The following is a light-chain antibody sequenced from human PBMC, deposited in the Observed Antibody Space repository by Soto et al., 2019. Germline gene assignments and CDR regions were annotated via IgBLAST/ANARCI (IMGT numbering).Light chain of an antibody. J-gene: IGKJ3*01. V-gene: IGKV3-11*01. Sequence: EIVLTQSPATLSLSPGERATLSCRASQSVSSYLAWYQQKPGQAPRLLIYDASNMATAIPARFSGSGSGTDFTLTISSLEPEDFAVYYCQQRSNWPLTFGPGTKVDIK. CDR1: QSVSSY. CDR2: DAS. CDR3: QQRSNWPLT.